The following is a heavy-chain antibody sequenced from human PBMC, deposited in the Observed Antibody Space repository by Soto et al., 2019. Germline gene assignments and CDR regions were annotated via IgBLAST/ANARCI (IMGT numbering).Heavy chain of an antibody. V-gene: IGHV1-8*01. J-gene: IGHJ4*02. Sequence: QVQLVQSGAEVKKPGASVKVSCKASGYTFSTYDIDWVRLATGQGLEWMGSMNPNSGNTEYAQKFQGRVTMTSDTSKSTAYMELSSLRSEDTAIYYCARTMGGIAAAGNDYWGQGTLVTVSS. CDR3: ARTMGGIAAAGNDY. CDR1: GYTFSTYD. D-gene: IGHD6-13*01. CDR2: MNPNSGNT.